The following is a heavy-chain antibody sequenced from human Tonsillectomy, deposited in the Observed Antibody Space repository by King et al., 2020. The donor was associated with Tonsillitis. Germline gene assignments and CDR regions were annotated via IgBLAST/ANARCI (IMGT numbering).Heavy chain of an antibody. D-gene: IGHD1-1*01. Sequence: QLVQSGADVKRPGASLKVSCKPSGYTFTDYYIQWVRQAPGQGLEWMGWVNPKTGGTRYAHEFQGRVTMTRDRSNGTVYMELTRLRSDDTAVYFCAREKVPTWNNGLDVWDQGTMVTVSS. CDR2: VNPKTGGT. CDR1: GYTFTDYY. J-gene: IGHJ6*02. CDR3: AREKVPTWNNGLDV. V-gene: IGHV1-2*07.